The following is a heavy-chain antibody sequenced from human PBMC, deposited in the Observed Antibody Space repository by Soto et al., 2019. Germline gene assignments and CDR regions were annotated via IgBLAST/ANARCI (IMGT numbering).Heavy chain of an antibody. J-gene: IGHJ4*02. CDR1: GGCFSSYY. Sequence: PSDTLSLTRAVYGGCFSSYYGSGIRQPPGKGLEWIGEINHSGSTNYNPSLKSRVTISVDTSKNQFSLKLSSVTAADTAVYYCARGPIYYGSGSYDYWGQGTLVTVSS. CDR2: INHSGST. D-gene: IGHD3-10*01. V-gene: IGHV4-34*01. CDR3: ARGPIYYGSGSYDY.